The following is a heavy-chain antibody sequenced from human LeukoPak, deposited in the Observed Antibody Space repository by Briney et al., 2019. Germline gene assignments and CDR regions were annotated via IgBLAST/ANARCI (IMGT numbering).Heavy chain of an antibody. Sequence: PGRSLRLSCAASGFTFSSYGMHWVRQAPGKGLEWVAFMSGDTYNEDYADSVKGRFTISRANSKKTLYLQINSLRIEDTAQYYCAREGEGRWLRDWGQGVLVTVSS. V-gene: IGHV3-30*03. D-gene: IGHD5-24*01. CDR1: GFTFSSYG. J-gene: IGHJ4*02. CDR2: MSGDTYNE. CDR3: AREGEGRWLRD.